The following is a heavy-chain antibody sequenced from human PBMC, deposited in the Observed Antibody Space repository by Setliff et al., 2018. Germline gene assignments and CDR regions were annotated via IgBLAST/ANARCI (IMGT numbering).Heavy chain of an antibody. J-gene: IGHJ4*02. CDR1: RYTFNDYY. CDR2: INTNTGNP. CDR3: ARVIPYYFDS. V-gene: IGHV7-4-1*02. Sequence: ASVKVSCNAFRYTFNDYYIHWVRQAPGQGLEWMGWINTNTGNPTYAQGFTGRFVFSLDTSVSTAYLQITSLKAEDTAVYYCARVIPYYFDSWGQGTLVTVSS.